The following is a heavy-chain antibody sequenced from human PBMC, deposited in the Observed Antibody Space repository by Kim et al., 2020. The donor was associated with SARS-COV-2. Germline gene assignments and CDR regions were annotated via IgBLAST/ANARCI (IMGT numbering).Heavy chain of an antibody. CDR1: GYSFTNSW. J-gene: IGHJ3*02. CDR2: IYPGYSDT. CDR3: ARPDVLSRSDAFDI. V-gene: IGHV5-51*01. D-gene: IGHD3-16*01. Sequence: GESLKISCQGSGYSFTNSWIGWVRQMPGKGLEWMGIIYPGYSDTRYSPSLQDQVTISADKSISTAYLQWSSLKASDTAMYYCARPDVLSRSDAFDIWGQGAMVTVSS.